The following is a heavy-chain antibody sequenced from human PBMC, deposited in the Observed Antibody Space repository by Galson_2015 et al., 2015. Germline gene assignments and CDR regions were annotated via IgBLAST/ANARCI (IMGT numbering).Heavy chain of an antibody. V-gene: IGHV1-2*04. Sequence: SVKVSCKASGYSFTGHYIHWVRQAPGQGLEWMGWISPNSGVTKYAQKFQGWVTMTSDMSICTAYMELSRLRSDDTAIYYCARGVFDDVSGPYSLNYFDYWGQGTLVTVSS. J-gene: IGHJ4*02. CDR3: ARGVFDDVSGPYSLNYFDY. CDR1: GYSFTGHY. CDR2: ISPNSGVT. D-gene: IGHD3-16*01.